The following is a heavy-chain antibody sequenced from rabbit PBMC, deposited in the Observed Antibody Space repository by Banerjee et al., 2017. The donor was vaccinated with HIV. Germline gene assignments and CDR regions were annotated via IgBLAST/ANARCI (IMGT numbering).Heavy chain of an antibody. J-gene: IGHJ4*01. V-gene: IGHV1S40*01. CDR2: IDAGDNGDT. D-gene: IGHD4-1*01. CDR1: GFSFSSSYY. CDR3: ARDLAGVIGWNFNL. Sequence: LEESGGDLVKPGASLTLTCTTSGFSFSSSYYMCWVRQAPGKGLEWIACIDAGDNGDTYYASWAKGRFTISKTSSTTVTLQMTSLTAADTATYFCARDLAGVIGWNFNLWGQGTLVTVS.